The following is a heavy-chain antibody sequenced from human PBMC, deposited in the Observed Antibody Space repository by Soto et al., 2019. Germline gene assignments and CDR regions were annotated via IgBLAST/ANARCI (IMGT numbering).Heavy chain of an antibody. V-gene: IGHV3-23*01. Sequence: HPGGVLRLSCAASGFTFSSYAMSWARQTPEKGLEWVSSISASGDTTYDADYVKGRFTNSRDNSKNKLYQQKNSLKDEYMSVYYCAVRKEDTAMTRVGYYGMDVWGQGTTVTVSS. CDR1: GFTFSSYA. CDR3: AVRKEDTAMTRVGYYGMDV. CDR2: ISASGDTT. J-gene: IGHJ6*02. D-gene: IGHD5-18*01.